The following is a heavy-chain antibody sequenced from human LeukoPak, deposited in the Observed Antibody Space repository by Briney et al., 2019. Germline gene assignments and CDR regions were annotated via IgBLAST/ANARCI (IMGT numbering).Heavy chain of an antibody. D-gene: IGHD2-21*02. Sequence: PSETLSLTCTVSGGSISSYYWSWIRQPPGKGLEWIGYIYYSGSTNYNPSLKSRVTISVDTSKNQFSLKLSSVTAADTAVYYCARYNVCGGDCYWGYYYYYMDVWRKGTTVTVSS. CDR2: IYYSGST. CDR3: ARYNVCGGDCYWGYYYYYMDV. CDR1: GGSISSYY. V-gene: IGHV4-59*01. J-gene: IGHJ6*03.